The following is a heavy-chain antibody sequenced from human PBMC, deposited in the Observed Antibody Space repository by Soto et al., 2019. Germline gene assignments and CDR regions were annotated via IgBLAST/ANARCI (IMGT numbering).Heavy chain of an antibody. CDR1: GFTFSSCA. CDR2: ITGSGGIT. J-gene: IGHJ6*03. D-gene: IGHD3-10*01. V-gene: IGHV3-23*01. CDR3: AKGVPNTFYMDV. Sequence: VQLLESGGGLVQPGGSLRLSCVASGFTFSSCAMTWVRQAPGKGLEWVSGITGSGGITNYADSVKGRFTISRDNSKNTLYLQMNSLRAEDTAVYYCAKGVPNTFYMDVWGKGTTVTVSS.